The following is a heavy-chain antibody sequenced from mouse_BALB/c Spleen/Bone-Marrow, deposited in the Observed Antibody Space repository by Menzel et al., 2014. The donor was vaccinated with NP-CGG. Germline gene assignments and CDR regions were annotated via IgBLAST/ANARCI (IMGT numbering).Heavy chain of an antibody. CDR2: IDPANGNT. CDR3: ARYYYGSSLFAY. V-gene: IGHV14-3*02. CDR1: GFNIKDTY. D-gene: IGHD1-1*01. J-gene: IGHJ3*01. Sequence: VQLQQSGAELVKPGASVKLSCTASGFNIKDTYMYWVKQRPEQGLEWIGRIDPANGNTKYDPKFQDKATITADTSSNTASLQLSSLTSEDTAVYYCARYYYGSSLFAYWGQGTLVTVSA.